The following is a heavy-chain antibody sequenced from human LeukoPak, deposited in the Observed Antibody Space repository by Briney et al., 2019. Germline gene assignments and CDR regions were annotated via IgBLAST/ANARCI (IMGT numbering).Heavy chain of an antibody. CDR1: EFTVSSNY. CDR3: ARGPTGGGGCFDY. V-gene: IGHV3-66*01. J-gene: IGHJ4*02. D-gene: IGHD3-16*01. Sequence: GGSLRLSCAASEFTVSSNYMSWVRQAPGKGLEWVSVIYSGGSTYYADSVKGRFSISRDNSKNTLYLQMNSLRAEDTAVYYCARGPTGGGGCFDYWGQGTLVTVSS. CDR2: IYSGGST.